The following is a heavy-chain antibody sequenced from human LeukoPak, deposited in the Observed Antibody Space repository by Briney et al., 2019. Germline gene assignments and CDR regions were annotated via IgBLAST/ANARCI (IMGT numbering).Heavy chain of an antibody. CDR3: ARRIVTGWGNDY. J-gene: IGHJ4*02. D-gene: IGHD2/OR15-2a*01. Sequence: GSLRLSCAASGFTFSSYEMNWIRQPPGKGLEWIGEINHSGSTNYNPSLKSRVTISVDTSKNQFSLKLSSVTAADAAVYYCARRIVTGWGNDYWGQGTLVTVSS. CDR1: GFTFSSYE. V-gene: IGHV4-34*01. CDR2: INHSGST.